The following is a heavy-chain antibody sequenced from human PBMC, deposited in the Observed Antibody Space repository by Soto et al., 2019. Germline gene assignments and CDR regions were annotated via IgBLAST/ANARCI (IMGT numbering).Heavy chain of an antibody. V-gene: IGHV6-1*01. Sequence: SQTRSLTWAISGDSVSGNSGVCNWVSQEPSGGLEWLGETDYRTKWFTDYGVSVKGLITTNPDTSKNQFSLQLNAVTPDYTAVYYCGHSNGWYPREAFDVWGQGTMVTVSS. D-gene: IGHD6-19*01. CDR2: TDYRTKWFT. CDR1: GDSVSGNSGV. J-gene: IGHJ3*01. CDR3: GHSNGWYPREAFDV.